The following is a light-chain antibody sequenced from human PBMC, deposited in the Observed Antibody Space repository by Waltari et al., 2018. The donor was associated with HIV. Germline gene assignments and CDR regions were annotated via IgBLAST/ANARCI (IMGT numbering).Light chain of an antibody. V-gene: IGLV1-47*01. J-gene: IGLJ2*01. Sequence: QSVLAQPPSASGTPGQRVTISCSGSDSNIRNSCVYWYPPLQGPAPKLITHSNTQRPSGGPDRFSGSRSGTSASLVISGLRSEDEADYHCAAWDDSLDGPVVFGGGTKVTVL. CDR3: AAWDDSLDGPVV. CDR1: DSNIRNSC. CDR2: SNT.